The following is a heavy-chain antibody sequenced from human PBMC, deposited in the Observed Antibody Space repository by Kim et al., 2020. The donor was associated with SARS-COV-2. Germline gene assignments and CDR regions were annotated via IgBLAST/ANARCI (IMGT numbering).Heavy chain of an antibody. CDR2: INTNTGNP. CDR3: ARVGYDYVWGSYRHWGTFDY. J-gene: IGHJ4*02. CDR1: GYTFTSYA. V-gene: IGHV7-4-1*02. D-gene: IGHD3-16*02. Sequence: ASVKVSCKASGYTFTSYAMNWVRQAPGQGLEWMGWINTNTGNPTYAQGFTGRFVFSLDTSVSTAYLQISSLKAEDTAVYYCARVGYDYVWGSYRHWGTFDYWGQGTLVTVSS.